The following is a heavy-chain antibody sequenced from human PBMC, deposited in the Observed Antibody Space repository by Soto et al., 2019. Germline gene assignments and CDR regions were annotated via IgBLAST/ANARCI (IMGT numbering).Heavy chain of an antibody. Sequence: GASVKVSCKTSGDTFTEYGISWFRRAPGQGLEWMGWISPYNGKTNYIQEFQDRVTITTDTSSTTVYMDLRTLKSDDTAIYFCARADYGDTKIYSFDHWGQGTLVTVSS. CDR1: GDTFTEYG. D-gene: IGHD4-17*01. CDR2: ISPYNGKT. V-gene: IGHV1-18*01. CDR3: ARADYGDTKIYSFDH. J-gene: IGHJ4*02.